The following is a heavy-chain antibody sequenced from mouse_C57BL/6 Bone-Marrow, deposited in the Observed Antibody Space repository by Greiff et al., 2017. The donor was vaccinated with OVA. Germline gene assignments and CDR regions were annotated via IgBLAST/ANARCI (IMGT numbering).Heavy chain of an antibody. J-gene: IGHJ3*01. CDR2: IYPRSGNT. CDR1: GYTFTSYG. Sequence: QVQLQQSGAELARPGASVKLSCKASGYTFTSYGISWVKQRTGQGLEWIGEIYPRSGNTYYNEKFKGKATLTADKSSSTAYMELRSLTSEDSAVYFCASPYSAAWFADWGQGTLVTVSA. CDR3: ASPYSAAWFAD. V-gene: IGHV1-81*01. D-gene: IGHD1-1*01.